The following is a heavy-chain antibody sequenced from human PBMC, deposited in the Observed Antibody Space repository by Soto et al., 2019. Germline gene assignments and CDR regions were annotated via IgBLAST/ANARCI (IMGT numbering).Heavy chain of an antibody. J-gene: IGHJ5*02. CDR3: ARPIEGGSSGYYH. CDR1: GGSISSRNYY. V-gene: IGHV4-39*01. CDR2: FYYSGNT. Sequence: QLQLQESGPGLVKPSETLSLTCTVSGGSISSRNYYWAWIRQPPGKGLEWIGSFYYSGNTYYKPSLKSRVSISVDTSKNQFSLKLSSVTAADTAVYYCARPIEGGSSGYYHWGQGTLVTVSS. D-gene: IGHD3-22*01.